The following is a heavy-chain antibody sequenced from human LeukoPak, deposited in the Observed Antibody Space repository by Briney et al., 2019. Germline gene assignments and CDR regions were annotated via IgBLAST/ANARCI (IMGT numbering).Heavy chain of an antibody. D-gene: IGHD2-2*01. Sequence: PSETLSLTCTVSGGSISSYYWSWIRQPPGKGLEWIGYIYYSGSTNYNPSLKSRVTILVDTSKNQFSLKLSSVTAADTAVYYCARESGGYCSSTSCYVWFDPWGQGTLVTVSS. CDR3: ARESGGYCSSTSCYVWFDP. CDR1: GGSISSYY. CDR2: IYYSGST. V-gene: IGHV4-59*01. J-gene: IGHJ5*02.